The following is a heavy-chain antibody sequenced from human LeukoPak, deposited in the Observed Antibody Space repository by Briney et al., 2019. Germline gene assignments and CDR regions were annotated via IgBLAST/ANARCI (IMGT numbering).Heavy chain of an antibody. CDR3: ARAVGSFDWLPLFDY. V-gene: IGHV4-59*08. CDR1: GGSMSSYY. J-gene: IGHJ4*02. Sequence: SETLSLTCSVSGGSMSSYYWSWIRQPPGKGLEWIGNIYHSGITYYTPSLKSRVTISVDTSKNQFYLKLSSVTAADTAVYYCARAVGSFDWLPLFDYWGQGTLVTVSS. CDR2: IYHSGIT. D-gene: IGHD3-9*01.